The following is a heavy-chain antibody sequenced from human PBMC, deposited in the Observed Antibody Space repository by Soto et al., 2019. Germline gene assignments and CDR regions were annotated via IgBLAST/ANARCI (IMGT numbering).Heavy chain of an antibody. V-gene: IGHV4-4*02. J-gene: IGHJ6*02. CDR1: GGSISSSNW. D-gene: IGHD3-3*01. Sequence: QVQLQESGPRLVKSSGTLSLTCAVSGGSISSSNWWTWVRQPPGKGLEWIGEVFNSGKTNYNPSLKSRVSMSVDKSRNQFSLRLTSVTAADTAVYYCARRQYYDFWSSYSYSNPAMDVWGQGTTVTVSS. CDR3: ARRQYYDFWSSYSYSNPAMDV. CDR2: VFNSGKT.